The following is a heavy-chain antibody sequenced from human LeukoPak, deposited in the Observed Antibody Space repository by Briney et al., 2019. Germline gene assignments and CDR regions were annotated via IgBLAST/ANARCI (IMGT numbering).Heavy chain of an antibody. D-gene: IGHD3-10*01. CDR1: GYTFTDYY. V-gene: IGHV1-2*02. CDR2: INPNSGGT. J-gene: IGHJ5*02. CDR3: ARGGSGSYFSWLDP. Sequence: EASVKVSCKASGYTFTDYYIHWVRQAPGQGLESMGWINPNSGGTNYAQKFQGRVTMTRDTSISTAYMELCRLRSDDTAVYYCARGGSGSYFSWLDPWGQGTLVTVSS.